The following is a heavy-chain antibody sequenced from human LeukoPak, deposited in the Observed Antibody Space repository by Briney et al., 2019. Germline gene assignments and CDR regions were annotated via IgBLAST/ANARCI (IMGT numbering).Heavy chain of an antibody. D-gene: IGHD6-19*01. CDR1: GFTFRSYA. CDR2: ISSNGGST. V-gene: IGHV3-64D*06. CDR3: VKDSGWRAPTLDY. Sequence: GGSLRLSCSASGFTFRSYAMHWVRQAPGKGLEYVSAISSNGGSTYYADSVKGRFTISRDNSKNTLYLQMSSLRAEDTAVYYCVKDSGWRAPTLDYWGQGTLVTVSS. J-gene: IGHJ4*02.